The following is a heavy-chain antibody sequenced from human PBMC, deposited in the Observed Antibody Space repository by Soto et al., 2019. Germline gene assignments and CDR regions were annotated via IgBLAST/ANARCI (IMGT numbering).Heavy chain of an antibody. CDR1: GGSISSYY. J-gene: IGHJ4*02. D-gene: IGHD2-2*01. CDR2: IYYSGDT. Sequence: QVQLQESGPGLVKPSETLSLTCTVSGGSISSYYWSWIRQPPGKGLEWIGYIYYSGDTNSNPSLKSRGTTSVDTSKNPCALKLSSGTASDTAVYYCARGEERVAMPSGYWGQGTLVTVSS. V-gene: IGHV4-59*01. CDR3: ARGEERVAMPSGY.